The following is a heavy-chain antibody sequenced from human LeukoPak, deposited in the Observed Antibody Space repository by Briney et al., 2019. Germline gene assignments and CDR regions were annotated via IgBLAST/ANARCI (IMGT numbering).Heavy chain of an antibody. Sequence: GGSLRLYCAASGFTFSSYAMHWVRQAPGKGLEYVSAISSNGGSTYYANSVKGRFTISRDNSKNTLYLQMGSLRAEDMAVYYCARDQYRGTTVVTPGPFDIWGQGTMVTVSS. CDR2: ISSNGGST. CDR3: ARDQYRGTTVVTPGPFDI. D-gene: IGHD4-23*01. CDR1: GFTFSSYA. V-gene: IGHV3-64*01. J-gene: IGHJ3*02.